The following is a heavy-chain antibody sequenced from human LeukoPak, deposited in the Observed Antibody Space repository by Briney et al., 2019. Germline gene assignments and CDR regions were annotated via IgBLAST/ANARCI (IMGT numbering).Heavy chain of an antibody. D-gene: IGHD1-26*01. Sequence: PSETLSLTCTVSGGSISSYYWSWIRQPPGKGLEWIGYIYYSGSTNYNPSLKSRVTISVDTSKNQFSLKLSSVTAADTAVYYCARHSGLIGVVGALEAFDIWGQGTMVTVSS. CDR3: ARHSGLIGVVGALEAFDI. V-gene: IGHV4-59*08. CDR2: IYYSGST. CDR1: GGSISSYY. J-gene: IGHJ3*02.